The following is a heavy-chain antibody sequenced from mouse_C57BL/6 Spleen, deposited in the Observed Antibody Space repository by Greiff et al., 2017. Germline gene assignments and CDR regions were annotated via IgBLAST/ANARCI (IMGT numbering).Heavy chain of an antibody. J-gene: IGHJ1*03. V-gene: IGHV5-4*03. CDR1: GFTFSSYA. Sequence: EVMLVESGGGLVKPGGSLKLSCAASGFTFSSYAMSWVRQTPEKRLEWVATISDGGSYTYYPDNVKGRFTISRDNAKNNLYLQMSQLKSEDTAMYYCARRGYGSSYDYWYFDVWGTGTTVTVSS. D-gene: IGHD1-1*01. CDR3: ARRGYGSSYDYWYFDV. CDR2: ISDGGSYT.